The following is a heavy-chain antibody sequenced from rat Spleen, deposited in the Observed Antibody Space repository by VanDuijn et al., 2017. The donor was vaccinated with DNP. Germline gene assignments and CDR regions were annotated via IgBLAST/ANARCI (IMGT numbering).Heavy chain of an antibody. V-gene: IGHV5-22*01. J-gene: IGHJ4*01. D-gene: IGHD4-3*01. CDR3: TRRFRDTRAMDA. Sequence: LEWVTSISYEGSSTYYGDSVKGRFTISRDNAKNTLYLQMDSLRSEDTATYYCTRRFRDTRAMDAWGQGISVTVSS. CDR2: ISYEGSST.